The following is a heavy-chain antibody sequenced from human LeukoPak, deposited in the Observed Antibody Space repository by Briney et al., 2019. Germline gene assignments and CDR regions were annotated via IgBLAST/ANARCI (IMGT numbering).Heavy chain of an antibody. CDR3: AAYSGSFLAEAFDI. V-gene: IGHV4-34*01. J-gene: IGHJ3*02. CDR2: INHSGST. D-gene: IGHD1-26*01. Sequence: SETLSLTCAVYGGSFSGYYWSWIRQPPGKGLEWIGEINHSGSTYYNPSLKSRVTISVDTSKNQFSLKLSSVTAADTAVYYCAAYSGSFLAEAFDIWGQGTMVTVSS. CDR1: GGSFSGYY.